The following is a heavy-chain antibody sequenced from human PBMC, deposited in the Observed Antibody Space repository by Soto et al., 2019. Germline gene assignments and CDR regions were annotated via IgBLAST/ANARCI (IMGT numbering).Heavy chain of an antibody. D-gene: IGHD3-16*01. J-gene: IGHJ4*02. Sequence: QVQLQESGPGLVKPSETLSLTCTVSGGSMRGQHWSWIRQPPGKGLEWIGHHSDSTNYNPSLKSRITMSTDTSKNQFSRKLSSVIAAETAVYYCATYTVGGGGRGYWGQGTLVTVSS. V-gene: IGHV4-4*09. CDR2: HSDST. CDR1: GGSMRGQH. CDR3: ATYTVGGGGRGY.